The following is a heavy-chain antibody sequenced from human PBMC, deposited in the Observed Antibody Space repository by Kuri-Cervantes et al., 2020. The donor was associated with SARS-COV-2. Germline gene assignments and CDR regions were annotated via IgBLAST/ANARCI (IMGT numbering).Heavy chain of an antibody. V-gene: IGHV3-30*01. D-gene: IGHD2-21*01. CDR3: AKDRVGVMDS. CDR1: GFTFSSRA. CDR2: ISYDGSNE. J-gene: IGHJ5*01. Sequence: GGSLRLSCAASGFTFSSRAMHWVRLAHGEGLEWVAFISYDGSNEYYADSVRGRFTISRNNSNNTLYLQVNSLRAEDTVLYYCAKDRVGVMDSWGQGTQVTVSS.